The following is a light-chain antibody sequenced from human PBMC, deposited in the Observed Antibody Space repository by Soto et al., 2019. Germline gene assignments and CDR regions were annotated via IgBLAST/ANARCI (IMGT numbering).Light chain of an antibody. CDR3: QQYRNWPRT. CDR1: QSVSSD. V-gene: IGKV3-15*01. Sequence: EIEMTQSPATLSVSPGERATLSCRASQSVSSDLAWYQQKPGQTPSLLIYAASTRATGIPARFSGSGSGTEFTLTISSLQSDEFAIYYCQQYRNWPRTFGQGTKMEI. J-gene: IGKJ1*01. CDR2: AAS.